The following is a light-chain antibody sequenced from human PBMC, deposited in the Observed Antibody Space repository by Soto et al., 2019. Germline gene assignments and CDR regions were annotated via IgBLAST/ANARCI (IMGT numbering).Light chain of an antibody. V-gene: IGKV1-9*01. Sequence: IQLTQSPSFLSASVGDRVTITCRASQGISGYLAWYQQKPGKAPDLLIYSASTLQSGVPLRFSGRGSGTEFTLTSSGLQPEDFATYYCQQLNSYPYTFGGGTKVDIK. J-gene: IGKJ4*01. CDR1: QGISGY. CDR3: QQLNSYPYT. CDR2: SAS.